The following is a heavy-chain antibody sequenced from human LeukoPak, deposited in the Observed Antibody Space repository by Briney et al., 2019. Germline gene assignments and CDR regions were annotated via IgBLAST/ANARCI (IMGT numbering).Heavy chain of an antibody. Sequence: GGSLRLSCAVSGFTFSNFWMSWVRQAPGRGLEWVANIHPEGNEKYHVESVKGRFTISRDNAKNSLFLQMNVLRVADTAVYYCARGDAFSGDHWGQGTLVTVSS. CDR3: ARGDAFSGDH. CDR2: IHPEGNEK. V-gene: IGHV3-7*04. J-gene: IGHJ4*02. CDR1: GFTFSNFW.